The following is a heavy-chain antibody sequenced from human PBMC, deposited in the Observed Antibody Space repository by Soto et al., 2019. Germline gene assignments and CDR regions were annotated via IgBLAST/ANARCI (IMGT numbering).Heavy chain of an antibody. D-gene: IGHD3-16*01. CDR2: IKQDGSEK. V-gene: IGHV3-7*01. Sequence: GGSLRLSCAASGFTFSSYWMSWVRPAPGKGLEWVANIKQDGSEKYYVDSVKGRFPISRDNAKNSLYLQMNSLRAEDTAVYYCARKDYELRYYFDYWGQGTLVTVSS. CDR3: ARKDYELRYYFDY. J-gene: IGHJ4*02. CDR1: GFTFSSYW.